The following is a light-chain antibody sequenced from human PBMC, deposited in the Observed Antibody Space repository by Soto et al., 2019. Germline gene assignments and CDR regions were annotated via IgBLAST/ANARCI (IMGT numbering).Light chain of an antibody. V-gene: IGLV2-11*01. CDR1: SSDVGGYNY. CDR2: DVS. CDR3: CSSAGSYTYVV. Sequence: QSALTQPRSVSGSPGQSVTISCSGTSSDVGGYNYVSWYQQHPGKAPKLMVYDVSKWPSGVPDRFSGSKSGNTASLTISGLQAEDEADYYCCSSAGSYTYVVFGGGTKLTVL. J-gene: IGLJ2*01.